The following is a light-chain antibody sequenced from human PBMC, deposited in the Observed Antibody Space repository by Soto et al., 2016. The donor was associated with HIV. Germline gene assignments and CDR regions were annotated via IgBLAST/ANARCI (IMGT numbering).Light chain of an antibody. CDR2: TTS. CDR1: QTIRKY. J-gene: IGKJ4*01. V-gene: IGKV1-39*01. CDR3: QQSYTTPLT. Sequence: DIQMTQSPSSLSASVGDRVIITCRASQTIRKYLNWYQQKPGKAPVLLISTTSSLQSGVASRFSGSGSGAEFTLAISNLQPEDFATHYCQQSYTTPLTFGGGTKVEIK.